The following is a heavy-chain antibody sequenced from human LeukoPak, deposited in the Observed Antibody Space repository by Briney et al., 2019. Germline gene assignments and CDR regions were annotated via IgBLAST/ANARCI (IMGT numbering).Heavy chain of an antibody. Sequence: GGSLRLSCAASGFTFSSYAMHWVRQAPGKGLEYVSAISSNGGSTYYANSVKGRFTISRDNSKNTLYLQMGSLRAEDTAVYYCARDFDYYGSGSYDYWGQGTLVTVSS. CDR1: GFTFSSYA. CDR3: ARDFDYYGSGSYDY. CDR2: ISSNGGST. J-gene: IGHJ4*02. D-gene: IGHD3-10*01. V-gene: IGHV3-64*01.